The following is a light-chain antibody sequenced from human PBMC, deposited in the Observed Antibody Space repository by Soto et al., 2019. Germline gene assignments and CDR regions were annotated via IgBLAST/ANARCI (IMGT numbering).Light chain of an antibody. CDR3: QQRGDWPPIT. CDR1: QSINIY. V-gene: IGKV3-11*01. Sequence: IVSPQSPATLSFSPVERVPPSCRASQSINIYLAWYQQRPGQAPRLLIYDASNRATGVPVRFSGSGSGTDFTLTISSLEPEDFAVYYCQQRGDWPPITFGHGSKVDIK. CDR2: DAS. J-gene: IGKJ3*01.